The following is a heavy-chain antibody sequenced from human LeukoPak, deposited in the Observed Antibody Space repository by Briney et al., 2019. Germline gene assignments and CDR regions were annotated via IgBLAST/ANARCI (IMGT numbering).Heavy chain of an antibody. CDR3: ARDQPYMDV. J-gene: IGHJ6*03. V-gene: IGHV4-38-2*02. Sequence: KPSETLSLTCTVSGYSISSGYYWVWIRQPPGKGLEWIGCIYHSGTTYYNPSLKSRIIISVDTSKNQFSLKLSSVTAADTAMYYCARDQPYMDVWGKGTTVTVSS. CDR1: GYSISSGYY. CDR2: IYHSGTT.